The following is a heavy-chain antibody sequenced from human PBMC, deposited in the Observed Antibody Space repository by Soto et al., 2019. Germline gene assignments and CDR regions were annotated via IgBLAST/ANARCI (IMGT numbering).Heavy chain of an antibody. CDR2: IDYTGVTT. V-gene: IGHV3-23*01. CDR3: AKDAPRTDGWYYFDY. J-gene: IGHJ4*02. D-gene: IGHD6-19*01. Sequence: GGSLRLSCAGSGFTFSILSIGWVRQAPWKGLEWVSVIDYTGVTTYYTDSVKGRFTISRDNSKKMLYLQMNSLRAEDTAVYYCAKDAPRTDGWYYFDYWGQGALVAVYS. CDR1: GFTFSILS.